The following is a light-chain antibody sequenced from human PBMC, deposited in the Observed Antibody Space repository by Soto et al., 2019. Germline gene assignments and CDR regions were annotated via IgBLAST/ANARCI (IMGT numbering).Light chain of an antibody. V-gene: IGKV3-15*01. J-gene: IGKJ5*01. CDR1: QSVGSN. Sequence: ETVMTQSPATLSVSPGERATLSCRASQSVGSNLAWFQQRPGSGQAPRLLIYRASIRATSVPARFSGSGSGTDFTLTISRLEPEDFALYYCQQYGGSPITFGLGTRLEI. CDR3: QQYGGSPIT. CDR2: RAS.